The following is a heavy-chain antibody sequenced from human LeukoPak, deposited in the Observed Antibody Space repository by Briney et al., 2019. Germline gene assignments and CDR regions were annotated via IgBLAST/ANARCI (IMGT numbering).Heavy chain of an antibody. V-gene: IGHV3-23*01. CDR2: ISGSGGST. CDR3: ARDARAVLRYFDWPPRGDAFDI. CDR1: GFTFSSYA. D-gene: IGHD3-9*01. Sequence: GGSLRLSCAASGFTFSSYAMSWVRQAPGKGLEWVSAISGSGGSTYYADSVKGRFTISRDNSKNTLYLQMNSLRAEDTAVYYCARDARAVLRYFDWPPRGDAFDIWGQGTMVTVSS. J-gene: IGHJ3*02.